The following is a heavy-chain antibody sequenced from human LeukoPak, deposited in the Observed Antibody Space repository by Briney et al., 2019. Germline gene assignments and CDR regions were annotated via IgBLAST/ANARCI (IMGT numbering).Heavy chain of an antibody. V-gene: IGHV3-23*01. Sequence: GGSLRLSCTASGFTLRSYAVSWVRQAPGKGLEWVSAISGSGGSTYYAESAKGRLTTSRDNSKNTVYLQMNSLRAEDTAVYYCAKDWGYGSGSPYYFDYWRQRTLVTVSS. CDR1: GFTLRSYA. CDR2: ISGSGGST. D-gene: IGHD3-10*01. CDR3: AKDWGYGSGSPYYFDY. J-gene: IGHJ4*02.